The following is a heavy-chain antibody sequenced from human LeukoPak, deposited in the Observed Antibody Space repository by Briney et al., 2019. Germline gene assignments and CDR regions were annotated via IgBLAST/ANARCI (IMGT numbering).Heavy chain of an antibody. CDR2: ISSSSSTI. J-gene: IGHJ3*02. V-gene: IGHV3-48*01. CDR1: GFTFSSYS. Sequence: GGSLRLSCAASGFTFSSYSMNWVRQAPGKGLEWVSYISSSSSTIYYADSVEGRFTISRDNAKNSLYLQMNSLRAEDTAVYYCAKDLGYCSGGSCPPVAFDIWGQGTMVTVSS. CDR3: AKDLGYCSGGSCPPVAFDI. D-gene: IGHD2-15*01.